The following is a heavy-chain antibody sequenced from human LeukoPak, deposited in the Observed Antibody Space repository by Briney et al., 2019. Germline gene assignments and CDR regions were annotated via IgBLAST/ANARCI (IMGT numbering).Heavy chain of an antibody. J-gene: IGHJ3*02. D-gene: IGHD3-22*01. CDR1: GYTFTSYY. CDR2: INPSGGST. CDR3: ARSSAYYNEADI. Sequence: ASVKVSCKASGYTFTSYYIHWVRQAPGQGLEWLGIINPSGGSTTYAQKFQGRVTMTTDTSTSTVYMELTSLRSDDTAVYYCARSSAYYNEADIWGQGTMVTVSS. V-gene: IGHV1-46*01.